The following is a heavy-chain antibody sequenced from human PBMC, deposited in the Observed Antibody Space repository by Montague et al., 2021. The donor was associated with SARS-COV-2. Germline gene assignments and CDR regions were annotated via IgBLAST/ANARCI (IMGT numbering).Heavy chain of an antibody. V-gene: IGHV4-59*08. D-gene: IGHD1-26*01. CDR3: ARRASSFDNWFDL. CDR2: VFKSGGT. Sequence: SDTLSLTCTVSGGSTTDYSWTWIRQPPGKALEWIGYVFKSGGTSYNPSLKSRVTMSVDTSKSHSSLRLTSVTAADTAVYYCARRASSFDNWFDLWGQGALVTVSS. J-gene: IGHJ5*02. CDR1: GGSTTDYS.